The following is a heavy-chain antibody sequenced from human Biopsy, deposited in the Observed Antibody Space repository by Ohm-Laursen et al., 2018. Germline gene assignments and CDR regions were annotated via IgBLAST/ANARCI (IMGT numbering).Heavy chain of an antibody. Sequence: PSETLSLTCTVSGASVSSGSYDWSWIRQPPGKGLEWIGNIYNDVSTKYNPSLRSRVTISADKSANQFSLKLRSVTAVDTAVYYCARGYAGLYEAFDFWGQGTVVTVAS. V-gene: IGHV4-61*01. J-gene: IGHJ3*01. CDR2: IYNDVST. D-gene: IGHD5-18*01. CDR3: ARGYAGLYEAFDF. CDR1: GASVSSGSYD.